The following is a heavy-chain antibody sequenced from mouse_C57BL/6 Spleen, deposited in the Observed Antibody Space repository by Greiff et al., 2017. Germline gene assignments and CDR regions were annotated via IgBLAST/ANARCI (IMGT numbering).Heavy chain of an antibody. J-gene: IGHJ4*01. CDR1: GFTFSSYA. V-gene: IGHV5-4*01. CDR2: ISDGGSYT. CDR3: AREEDYSYAMDY. D-gene: IGHD1-1*01. Sequence: EVMLVESGGGLVKPGGSLKLSCAASGFTFSSYAMSWVRQTPEKRLEWVATISDGGSYTYYPDNVKGRFTISRDNAKNNLYLQMSHLKSEDTAMYYCAREEDYSYAMDYWGQGTSVTVAS.